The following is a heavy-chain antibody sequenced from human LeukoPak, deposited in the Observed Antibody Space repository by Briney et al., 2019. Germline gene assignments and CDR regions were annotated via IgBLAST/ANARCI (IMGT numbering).Heavy chain of an antibody. V-gene: IGHV3-7*01. D-gene: IGHD3-10*01. CDR1: GFTFSTYW. Sequence: PGGSLRLSCAASGFTFSTYWMNWFRQTPGKGLEWVAKIKADGGEKYYVDSVKGRFTISRDNAKNSLHLQMNSLRVEDTAIYYCVKVAKYYYGSETYYFFEQWGQGTPVTASS. J-gene: IGHJ4*02. CDR2: IKADGGEK. CDR3: VKVAKYYYGSETYYFFEQ.